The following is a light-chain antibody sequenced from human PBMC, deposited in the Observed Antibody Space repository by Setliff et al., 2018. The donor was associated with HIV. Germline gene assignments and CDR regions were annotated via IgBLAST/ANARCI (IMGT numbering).Light chain of an antibody. Sequence: QSALTQPASVFGSPGQSITISCTGTSSDVGGYNYVSWYQQRPGKAPKLMIYDVGNRPSGVSNRFSGSKSGNTASLTISGLQAEDEADYYCSSYTSSSTYVFGTGTRSPS. CDR2: DVG. CDR1: SSDVGGYNY. J-gene: IGLJ1*01. CDR3: SSYTSSSTYV. V-gene: IGLV2-14*03.